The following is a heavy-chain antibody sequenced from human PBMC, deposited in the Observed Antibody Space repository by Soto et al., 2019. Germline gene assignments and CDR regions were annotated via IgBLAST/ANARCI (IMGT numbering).Heavy chain of an antibody. CDR1: GYTFTGHY. J-gene: IGHJ6*02. CDR2: INPNSGGT. Sequence: ASVKVSCKASGYTFTGHYMHWVRQAPGQGLEWMGWINPNSGGTNYAQKFQGWVTMTRDTCISTAYMELSRLRSDDTAVYYCAREGGYSSALRIYYFYGMDVWGQGTTVTVSS. V-gene: IGHV1-2*04. CDR3: AREGGYSSALRIYYFYGMDV. D-gene: IGHD6-25*01.